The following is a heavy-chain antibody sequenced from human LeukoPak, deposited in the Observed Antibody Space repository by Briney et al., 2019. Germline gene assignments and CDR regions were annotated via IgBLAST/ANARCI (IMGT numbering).Heavy chain of an antibody. V-gene: IGHV1-69-2*01. J-gene: IGHJ4*02. D-gene: IGHD1-26*01. CDR3: ATIRVGPSQLFDY. CDR1: GYTFTDNY. CDR2: VDPEDGER. Sequence: ASVKVSCKASGYTFTDNYIHWVQQAPGKGLEWMGRVDPEDGERIYAEKFQGRVTITADTSTDTAYMELSSLRSEDTAVYYCATIRVGPSQLFDYWGQGTLVTVSS.